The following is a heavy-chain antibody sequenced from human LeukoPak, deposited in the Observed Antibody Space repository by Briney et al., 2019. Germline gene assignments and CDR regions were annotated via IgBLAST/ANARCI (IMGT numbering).Heavy chain of an antibody. J-gene: IGHJ5*02. CDR2: ISAYNGNT. D-gene: IGHD2-21*02. CDR3: ARVVVSATNWFDP. CDR1: GYTFPNYG. Sequence: ASVKVSCKASGYTFPNYGICWVRQAPGQGLEWMGWISAYNGNTNYAQKLQGRVTMTTDTSTGTVYMELRSLRSDDTAVYYCARVVVSATNWFDPWGQGTLVTVSS. V-gene: IGHV1-18*01.